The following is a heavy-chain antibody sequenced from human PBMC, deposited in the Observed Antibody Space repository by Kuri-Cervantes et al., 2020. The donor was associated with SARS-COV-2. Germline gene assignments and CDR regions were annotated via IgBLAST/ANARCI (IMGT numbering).Heavy chain of an antibody. CDR3: ARNWSGYFPWVYYYGMDV. J-gene: IGHJ6*02. D-gene: IGHD3-3*01. Sequence: ASVKVSCKASGYTFTSYGISWVRQTPGQGLEWMGWISAYSGNTDYAQKFQGRVTMTTDTSTSTAYMELRSLRSDDTAVYYCARNWSGYFPWVYYYGMDVWGQGTTVTVS. CDR1: GYTFTSYG. V-gene: IGHV1-18*01. CDR2: ISAYSGNT.